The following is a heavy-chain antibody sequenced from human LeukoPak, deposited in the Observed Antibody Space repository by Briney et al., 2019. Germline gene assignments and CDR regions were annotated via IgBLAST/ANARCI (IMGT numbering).Heavy chain of an antibody. V-gene: IGHV1-58*02. CDR2: IVVGSGHT. Sequence: SVEVSCKASGFTFSSSGMQWVRQTRGQSLEWIGWIVVGSGHTDYSQKFQERVTITRDMSTSTAYMELSSLRSEDTAVYYCAAGLMVRGEARYGMDVWGQGTTVTVSS. J-gene: IGHJ6*02. CDR1: GFTFSSSG. D-gene: IGHD3-10*01. CDR3: AAGLMVRGEARYGMDV.